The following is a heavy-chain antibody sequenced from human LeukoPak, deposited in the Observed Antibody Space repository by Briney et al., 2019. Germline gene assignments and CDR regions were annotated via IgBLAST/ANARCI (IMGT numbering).Heavy chain of an antibody. CDR3: AKLVDTAMVPIDY. CDR1: GGSISSYY. D-gene: IGHD5-18*01. V-gene: IGHV4-59*01. J-gene: IGHJ4*02. Sequence: KPSETLSLNCTVSGGSISSYYWSWIRQPPGKGLEWIGYIYYSGSTNYNPSLKSRVTISVDTSKNQFSLKLSSVTAADTAVYYCAKLVDTAMVPIDYWGQGTLVTVSS. CDR2: IYYSGST.